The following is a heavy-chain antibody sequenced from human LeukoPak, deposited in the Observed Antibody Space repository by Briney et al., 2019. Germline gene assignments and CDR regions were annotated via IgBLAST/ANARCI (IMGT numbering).Heavy chain of an antibody. CDR2: ITASGTST. CDR3: APYCSSAPCYS. Sequence: TGGSLRLSCAVSGFTFSTYGMGWVRQAPGQGLERVSAITASGTSTFYADSVKGRFTISRDNSKNTVYLQMNRLRDDDTAVYYCAPYCSSAPCYSWGQGTLVTVS. J-gene: IGHJ5*02. V-gene: IGHV3-23*01. CDR1: GFTFSTYG. D-gene: IGHD2-2*01.